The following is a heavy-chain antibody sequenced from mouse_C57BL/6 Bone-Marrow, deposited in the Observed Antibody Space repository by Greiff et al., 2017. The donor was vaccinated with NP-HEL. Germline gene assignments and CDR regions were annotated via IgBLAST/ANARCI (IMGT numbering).Heavy chain of an antibody. V-gene: IGHV5-4*01. Sequence: EVQGVESGGGLVKPGGSLKLSCAASGFTFSSYAMSWVRQTPEKRLEWVATISDGGSYTYYPDNVKGRFNISRDNAKNNLYLQMSHLKSEDTAMYYCASQLGRAWFAYWGQGTLVTVSA. J-gene: IGHJ3*01. CDR3: ASQLGRAWFAY. D-gene: IGHD4-1*02. CDR2: ISDGGSYT. CDR1: GFTFSSYA.